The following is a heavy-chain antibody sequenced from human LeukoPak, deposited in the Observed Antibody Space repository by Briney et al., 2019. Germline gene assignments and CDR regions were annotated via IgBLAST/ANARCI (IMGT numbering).Heavy chain of an antibody. CDR1: GCSISSGSYY. CDR3: ARAGITMVRGVITWFDP. CDR2: IYTSGST. Sequence: SETLSLTCTVSGCSISSGSYYWSWIRQPAGKGLEWIGRIYTSGSTNYNPSLKSRVTISVDTSKNQFPLKLSSVTAADTAVYYCARAGITMVRGVITWFDPWGQGTLVTVSS. V-gene: IGHV4-61*02. D-gene: IGHD3-10*01. J-gene: IGHJ5*02.